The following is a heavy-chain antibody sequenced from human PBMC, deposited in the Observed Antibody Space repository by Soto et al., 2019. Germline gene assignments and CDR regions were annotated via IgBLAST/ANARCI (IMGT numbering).Heavy chain of an antibody. CDR3: ASGYGRNFDY. Sequence: QVQLQQWGAGLLKPSETLSLTCAVYGGSFSGYYWSWIRQPPGKGLEWIGEINHSGSTNYNPSLKRRVTITVDTSKNQFSLKLSSVTAADTAVYYCASGYGRNFDYWGQGTLVTVSS. CDR1: GGSFSGYY. J-gene: IGHJ4*02. D-gene: IGHD3-10*01. V-gene: IGHV4-34*01. CDR2: INHSGST.